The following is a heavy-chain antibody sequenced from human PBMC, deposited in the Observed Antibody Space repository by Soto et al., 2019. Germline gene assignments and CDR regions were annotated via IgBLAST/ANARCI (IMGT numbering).Heavy chain of an antibody. CDR2: IYPGDSDT. Sequence: PGESLKISCKGSGYSFTSYWIGWVRQMPGKGLEWMGIIYPGDSDTRYSPSFQGQVTISADKSISTAYLQWSSLKASDTAMYYCARLGDVVVPAAISGFYYYYGMDVWGQGTTDTVSS. CDR1: GYSFTSYW. J-gene: IGHJ6*02. V-gene: IGHV5-51*01. CDR3: ARLGDVVVPAAISGFYYYYGMDV. D-gene: IGHD2-2*01.